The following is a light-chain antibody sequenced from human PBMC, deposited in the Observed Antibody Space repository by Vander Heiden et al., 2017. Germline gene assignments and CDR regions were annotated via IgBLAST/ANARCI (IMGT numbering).Light chain of an antibody. V-gene: IGLV1-44*01. J-gene: IGLJ2*01. CDR1: TSNIGRGT. Sequence: QSVLPQSPPASGTPGQRITLSCSGTTSNIGRGTVNWFQQLPGAAPKLLIYNNNQRPSGVPGRFSGSKSGTSASLAISGLQSEDEALYYCAVWDDTLNGPVFGGGTKLTVL. CDR2: NNN. CDR3: AVWDDTLNGPV.